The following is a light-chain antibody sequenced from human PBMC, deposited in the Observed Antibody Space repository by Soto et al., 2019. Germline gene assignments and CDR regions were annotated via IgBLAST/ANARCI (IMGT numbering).Light chain of an antibody. V-gene: IGKV3-11*01. Sequence: PGERSTLSCWASQSVGCFSAWFQQKPGQTPRLLIYDASNRATGIPARFSGIGSGTAFTLTISSLEPEDFAVYSCQQRSSWPLTFGGGTKVDIK. CDR2: DAS. CDR1: QSVGCF. CDR3: QQRSSWPLT. J-gene: IGKJ4*02.